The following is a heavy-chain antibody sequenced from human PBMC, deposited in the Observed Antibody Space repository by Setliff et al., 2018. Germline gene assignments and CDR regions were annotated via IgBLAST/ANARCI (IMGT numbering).Heavy chain of an antibody. V-gene: IGHV4-34*01. D-gene: IGHD6-13*01. J-gene: IGHJ6*02. CDR1: GGSFSGYY. CDR2: INHSGST. CDR3: ARDSAYRSCWYSYSYGMDV. Sequence: SETLSLTCAVYGGSFSGYYWSWIRQPPGKGLEWIGEINHSGSTNYNPSLKSRVTISVDTSKNQFSLKLSSVTAADTAVYYCARDSAYRSCWYSYSYGMDVWGQGTTVTVSS.